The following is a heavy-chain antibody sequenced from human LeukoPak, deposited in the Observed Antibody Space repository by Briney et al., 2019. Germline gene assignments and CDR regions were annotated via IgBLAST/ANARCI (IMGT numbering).Heavy chain of an antibody. D-gene: IGHD2-15*01. CDR3: ARGDCSVSGCHGGNWFDP. CDR1: GYTFTGYY. Sequence: GASVKVSCKASGYTFTGYYIHWVRQAPGQGLEWMGWINPNSGGTNFAQSFRGRVAMTRDTSSSTAHMDLSRLRSDDTAVYYCARGDCSVSGCHGGNWFDPWGQGTLVTVSS. CDR2: INPNSGGT. J-gene: IGHJ5*02. V-gene: IGHV1-2*02.